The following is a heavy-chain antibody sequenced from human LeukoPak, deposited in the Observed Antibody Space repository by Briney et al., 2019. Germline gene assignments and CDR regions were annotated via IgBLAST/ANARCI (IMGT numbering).Heavy chain of an antibody. CDR3: ARETVLRYFNWLRYDY. CDR2: INPNSGGT. J-gene: IGHJ4*02. Sequence: ASVTVSCKASGYTFTGYYMHWVRQAPGQGLEWMGWINPNSGGTNYAQKFQGRVTMTRDTSISTAYMELSRLRSDDTAVYYCARETVLRYFNWLRYDYWGQGTLVTVSS. V-gene: IGHV1-2*02. CDR1: GYTFTGYY. D-gene: IGHD3-9*01.